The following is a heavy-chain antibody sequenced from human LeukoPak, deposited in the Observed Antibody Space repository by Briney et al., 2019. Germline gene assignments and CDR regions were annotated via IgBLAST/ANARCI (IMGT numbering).Heavy chain of an antibody. J-gene: IGHJ4*02. CDR1: GFTFSSYA. CDR2: ISGSGGST. V-gene: IGHV3-23*01. CDR3: AKKRVAVAGTHYFDY. Sequence: GGSLRLSCAASGFTFSSYAMSWVRQAPGKGLEWVSGISGSGGSTYYADSVKGRFTISRDNSKNTLYLQMNSLRAEDTAAYYCAKKRVAVAGTHYFDYWGQGTLVTVSS. D-gene: IGHD6-19*01.